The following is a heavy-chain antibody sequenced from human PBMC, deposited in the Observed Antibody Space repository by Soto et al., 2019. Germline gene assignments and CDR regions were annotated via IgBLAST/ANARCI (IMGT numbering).Heavy chain of an antibody. CDR1: GGSISSSSYY. CDR3: APQDIVVVPAASYYFDD. J-gene: IGHJ4*02. CDR2: IDYSGST. Sequence: QLQLQESGPGLVKPSETLSLTCTVSGGSISSSSYYWGWIRQPPGKGLEWIGCIDYSGSTYYNPSLKSRVTISVDTNMNQCALKLSSVTAADTAVYYCAPQDIVVVPAASYYFDDWGKGTLVSASS. D-gene: IGHD2-2*01. V-gene: IGHV4-39*01.